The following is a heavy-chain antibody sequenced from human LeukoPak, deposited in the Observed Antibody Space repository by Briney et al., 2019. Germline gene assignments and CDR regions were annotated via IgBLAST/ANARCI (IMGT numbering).Heavy chain of an antibody. V-gene: IGHV1-46*01. D-gene: IGHD1-26*01. CDR2: INPSGGST. Sequence: ASVKVSCKASGYTFTSYYMHWVRQAPGQGLEWMGIINPSGGSTSYAQKFQGRVTMTRDTSTSTAYMELSRLRSDDTAVYFCASGRGYSGSFFYYFDCWGQGTLATVSS. CDR3: ASGRGYSGSFFYYFDC. CDR1: GYTFTSYY. J-gene: IGHJ4*02.